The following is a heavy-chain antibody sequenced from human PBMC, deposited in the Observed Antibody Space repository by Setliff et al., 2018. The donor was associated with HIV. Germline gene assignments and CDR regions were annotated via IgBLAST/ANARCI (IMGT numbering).Heavy chain of an antibody. CDR1: GYTFTRYA. CDR3: ARGTRVGANDAFDI. Sequence: GASVKVSCKTSGYTFTRYAISWVRQAPGQGLEWMGWINIRNGNTYYAQRFKDRVAMTSDTSTSTVYMDLRSLRSDDTAVYYCARGTRVGANDAFDIWGQGTMVTVSS. CDR2: INIRNGNT. V-gene: IGHV1-18*04. J-gene: IGHJ3*02. D-gene: IGHD1-26*01.